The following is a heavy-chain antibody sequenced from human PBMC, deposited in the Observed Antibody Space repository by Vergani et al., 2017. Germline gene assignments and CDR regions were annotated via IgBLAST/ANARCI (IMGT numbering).Heavy chain of an antibody. J-gene: IGHJ3*02. CDR3: ASGLPVRGVSPSDAFEI. CDR1: GGTFSSYT. V-gene: IGHV1-69*02. Sequence: QVQLVQSGAEVKKPGSSVKVSCKASGGTFSSYTISWVRQAPGQGLEWMGRIIPILGIANYAQKFQGRVTITADKSTSTAYMELSSLRSEDTAVYYCASGLPVRGVSPSDAFEIWGQGTMVTVSS. D-gene: IGHD3-10*02. CDR2: IIPILGIA.